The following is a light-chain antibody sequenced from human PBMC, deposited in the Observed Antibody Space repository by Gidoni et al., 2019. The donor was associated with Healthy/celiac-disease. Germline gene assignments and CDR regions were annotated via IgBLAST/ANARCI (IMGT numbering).Light chain of an antibody. V-gene: IGKV3-20*01. CDR3: QQYGSSTLT. CDR1: QSVSSSY. CDR2: GAS. Sequence: EIVLTQSPGTLSLSPGERATLSCRASQSVSSSYFAWYQQKPGQAPRLLIYGASNRATGIPDRVSGSGSGTDFTLTINRLEPEDSAVYYCQQYGSSTLTFGGGTKVEIK. J-gene: IGKJ4*01.